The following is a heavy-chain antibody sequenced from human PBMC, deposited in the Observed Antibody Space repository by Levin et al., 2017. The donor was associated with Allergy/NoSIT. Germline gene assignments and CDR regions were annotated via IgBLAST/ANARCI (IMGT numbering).Heavy chain of an antibody. CDR2: ISGSGDRT. CDR3: SNWAEGSQTYFDH. V-gene: IGHV3-23*01. J-gene: IGHJ4*02. CDR1: GFTFSSYA. D-gene: IGHD3-16*01. Sequence: GGSLRLSCAASGFTFSSYAMSWARQAPGKGLEWVSAISGSGDRTYYADSVKGRFTISRDNSKNTLYLQMNSLRADDTAVYYCSNWAEGSQTYFDHWGQGALVTVSS.